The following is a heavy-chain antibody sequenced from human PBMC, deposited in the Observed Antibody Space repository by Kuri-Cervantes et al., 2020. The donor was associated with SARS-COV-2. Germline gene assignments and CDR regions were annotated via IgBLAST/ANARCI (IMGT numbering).Heavy chain of an antibody. CDR3: ARDMTYYYYGMDV. CDR1: GYSFTSYW. V-gene: IGHV5-10-1*01. CDR2: IDPSDSYT. Sequence: GESLKISCQGSGYSFTSYWISWVRQMPGKVLEWMGRIDPSDSYTNYSPSFQGHVTISADKSISTAYLQWSSLKASDTAMYYCARDMTYYYYGMDVWGQGTTVTVSS. J-gene: IGHJ6*02.